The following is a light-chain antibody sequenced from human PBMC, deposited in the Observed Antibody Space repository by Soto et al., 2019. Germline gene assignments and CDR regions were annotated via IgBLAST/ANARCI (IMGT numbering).Light chain of an antibody. CDR3: QYLNCFPLT. J-gene: IGKJ4*01. CDR2: LAS. CDR1: QGIRNY. Sequence: IQLTQSPSSLSASVGDRVTITCRASQGIRNYLAWYQQKPGKAPNLLIYLASTLQGGVPSRFSGSGSGTDFRLTSSSLQPEDVTTYYCQYLNCFPLTFGGGTKVELK. V-gene: IGKV1-9*01.